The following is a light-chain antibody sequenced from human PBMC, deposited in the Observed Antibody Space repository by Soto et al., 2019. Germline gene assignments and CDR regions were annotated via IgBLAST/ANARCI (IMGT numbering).Light chain of an antibody. J-gene: IGLJ3*02. CDR3: AAWDDSLNGRV. CDR1: SSNIGSNP. V-gene: IGLV1-44*01. CDR2: RKN. Sequence: QSVLTQPPSASGTPGQRVTISCSGSSSNIGSNPVNWYQQVPGTAPKLLIYRKNQRPSGVPDRFSGSKSGTSASLAISGLQSEDEADYYCAAWDDSLNGRVFGGGTKLTVL.